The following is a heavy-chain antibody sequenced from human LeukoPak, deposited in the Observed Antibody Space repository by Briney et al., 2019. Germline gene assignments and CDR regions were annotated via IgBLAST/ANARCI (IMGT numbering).Heavy chain of an antibody. CDR3: ARHSPGYYYYYYGMDV. Sequence: PSETLSLTCTVSGGSISSYYWSWIRQPPGKGLEWIGYIYYSGSTNYNPSLKSRATISVDTSKNQFSLKLSSVTAADTAVYYCARHSPGYYYYYYGMDVWGQGTTVTVSS. CDR1: GGSISSYY. J-gene: IGHJ6*02. CDR2: IYYSGST. V-gene: IGHV4-59*08.